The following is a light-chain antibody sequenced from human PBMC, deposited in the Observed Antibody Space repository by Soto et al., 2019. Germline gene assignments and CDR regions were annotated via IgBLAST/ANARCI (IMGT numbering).Light chain of an antibody. V-gene: IGLV2-14*03. CDR3: GSYNTRSNYV. Sequence: QSVLTQPASVSGSPGLSITISCTGTSSDVGAYNFVSWYQQHPDKAPKLMIFDVSNRPSGVSNRFSGSKSGNTASLTISGLQSEDQADSSCGSYNTRSNYVFGTGTKVTVL. CDR2: DVS. CDR1: SSDVGAYNF. J-gene: IGLJ1*01.